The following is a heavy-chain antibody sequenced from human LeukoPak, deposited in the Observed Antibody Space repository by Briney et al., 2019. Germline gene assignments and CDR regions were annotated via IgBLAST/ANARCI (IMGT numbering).Heavy chain of an antibody. D-gene: IGHD1-26*01. CDR2: ISYDGSNK. CDR3: ARAVYTGGYGGFYFDY. V-gene: IGHV3-30-3*01. J-gene: IGHJ4*02. CDR1: GFTFSSYA. Sequence: GGSLRLSCAASGFTFSSYATHWVRQAPGKGLEWVAVISYDGSNKYYADSVKGRFTISRDNSKNTLYLQMNGLRAEDTAIYYCARAVYTGGYGGFYFDYWGQGTLVTVSS.